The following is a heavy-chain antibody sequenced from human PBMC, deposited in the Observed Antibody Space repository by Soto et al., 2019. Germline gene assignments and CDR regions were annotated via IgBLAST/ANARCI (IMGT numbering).Heavy chain of an antibody. CDR2: IKHSGST. D-gene: IGHD3-9*01. J-gene: IGHJ4*02. Sequence: SETLSLTCAVYGGSFSGYYWSWIRQPPGKGLEWIGEIKHSGSTNYNPSLKSRVTISVDTSKNQFSLKLTSVTAADTAVYYCARVILQYFDRLYVPKYFDYWGQGALVTVSS. CDR3: ARVILQYFDRLYVPKYFDY. CDR1: GGSFSGYY. V-gene: IGHV4-34*01.